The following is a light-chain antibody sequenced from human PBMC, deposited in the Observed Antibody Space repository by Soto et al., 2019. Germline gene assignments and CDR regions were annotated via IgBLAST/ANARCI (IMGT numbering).Light chain of an antibody. J-gene: IGKJ1*01. CDR1: QSVKSY. CDR3: QHCGGSST. Sequence: DIQMTQSPSTLSASVGDRVTITCRASQSVKSYLAWYQQKPGKAPNLLIYDASNLQSGVPSRFSGSGSGTEFTLTISNLQPDDFAVYYCQHCGGSSTFGQGTKVEIK. CDR2: DAS. V-gene: IGKV1-5*01.